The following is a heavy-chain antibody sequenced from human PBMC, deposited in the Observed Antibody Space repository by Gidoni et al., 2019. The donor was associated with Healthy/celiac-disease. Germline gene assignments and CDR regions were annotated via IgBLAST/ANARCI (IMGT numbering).Heavy chain of an antibody. CDR3: ARQDVVVPAARWGEWDIVVNDAFDI. D-gene: IGHD2-2*01. CDR1: GGSISSSSYY. J-gene: IGHJ3*02. CDR2: SYYSGST. V-gene: IGHV4-39*01. Sequence: QLQLQESAPGLVKPSATLSLTCPVSGGSISSSSYYWGWIRQPPGKGLEWIGSSYYSGSTYYNPSLKSRVTISVDTSKNQFSLKLSSVTAADTAVYYCARQDVVVPAARWGEWDIVVNDAFDIWGQGTMVTVSS.